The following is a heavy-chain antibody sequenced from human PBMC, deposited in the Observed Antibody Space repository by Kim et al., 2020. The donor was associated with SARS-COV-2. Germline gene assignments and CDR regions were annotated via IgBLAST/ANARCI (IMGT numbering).Heavy chain of an antibody. CDR1: AFTFNKFA. J-gene: IGHJ4*02. Sequence: GGSLRLSCAGSAFTFNKFAMAWVRHAPGKGLEWVAGISASGAATYYADSVNGRFTISRDNSKNTQNPQMNSLRVEDSATYYCAKYGCSSSFFFDYFDSWGQGSLVTVSS. CDR2: ISASGAAT. CDR3: AKYGCSSSFFFDYFDS. D-gene: IGHD2-2*01. V-gene: IGHV3-23*01.